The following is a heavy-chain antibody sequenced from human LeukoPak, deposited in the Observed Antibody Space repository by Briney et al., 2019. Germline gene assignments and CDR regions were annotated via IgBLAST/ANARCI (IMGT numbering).Heavy chain of an antibody. CDR3: ARRTQGAFDI. D-gene: IGHD2-2*01. V-gene: IGHV4-38-2*01. J-gene: IGHJ3*02. CDR1: GYSISSGYY. CDR2: IYHSGST. Sequence: SETLSLTCAVSGYSISSGYYWGWIRQPPGKGLEWIGTIYHSGSTYYNPSLKSRVTISVDTSKNQFSLKLSSVTAADTAVYYCARRTQGAFDIWGQGTVVTVSS.